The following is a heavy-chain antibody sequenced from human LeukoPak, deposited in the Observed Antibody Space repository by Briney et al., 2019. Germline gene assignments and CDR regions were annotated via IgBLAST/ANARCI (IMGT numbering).Heavy chain of an antibody. CDR3: AREMEAYCSGGSCYGSRFDP. CDR2: MYHSGST. CDR1: GYSISSGHY. J-gene: IGHJ5*02. V-gene: IGHV4-38-2*02. D-gene: IGHD2-15*01. Sequence: SETLSLTCTVSGYSISSGHYWGWIRQPPGKGLEWIGSMYHSGSTYYNPPLKSRVTISEDTSKNQFSLKLSSVTAADTAVYYCAREMEAYCSGGSCYGSRFDPWGQGTLVTVSS.